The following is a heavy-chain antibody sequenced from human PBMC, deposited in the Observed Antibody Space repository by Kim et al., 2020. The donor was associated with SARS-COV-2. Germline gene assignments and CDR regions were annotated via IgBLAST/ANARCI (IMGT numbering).Heavy chain of an antibody. CDR3: AREPYDSSGYYFDY. J-gene: IGHJ4*02. Sequence: SETLSLTCTVSGYSISSGYYWGWIRQPPGKGLEWIGSIYHSGSTYYNPSLKSRVTISVDTSKNQFSLKLSSVTAADTAVYYCAREPYDSSGYYFDYWGQG. V-gene: IGHV4-38-2*02. CDR2: IYHSGST. D-gene: IGHD3-22*01. CDR1: GYSISSGYY.